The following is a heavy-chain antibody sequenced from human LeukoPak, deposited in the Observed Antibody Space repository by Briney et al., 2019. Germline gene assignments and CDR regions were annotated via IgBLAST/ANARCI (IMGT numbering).Heavy chain of an antibody. CDR2: IYSSGST. CDR3: ARAPYSSSLYYYGVDV. D-gene: IGHD6-13*01. Sequence: SETLSLTCTVSGGSISSYYWSWIRQPAVKGLEWIGHIYSSGSTNYNPSLQSRVTMSVDTSKNQFSLKLSSVTAADTAVYYCARAPYSSSLYYYGVDVWGQGTTVTVSS. J-gene: IGHJ6*02. V-gene: IGHV4-4*07. CDR1: GGSISSYY.